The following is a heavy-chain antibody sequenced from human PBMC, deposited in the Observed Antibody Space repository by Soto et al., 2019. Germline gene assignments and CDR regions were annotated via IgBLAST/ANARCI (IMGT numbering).Heavy chain of an antibody. CDR3: ARFVGYCSGGSCFDFDY. D-gene: IGHD2-15*01. Sequence: SETLPLTCTVSGGSISSSSYYWGWIRQPPGKGLEWIGSIYYSGSTYYNPSLKSRVTISVDTSKNQFSLKLSSVTAADTAVYYCARFVGYCSGGSCFDFDYWGQGTLVTVSS. J-gene: IGHJ4*02. CDR2: IYYSGST. CDR1: GGSISSSSYY. V-gene: IGHV4-39*01.